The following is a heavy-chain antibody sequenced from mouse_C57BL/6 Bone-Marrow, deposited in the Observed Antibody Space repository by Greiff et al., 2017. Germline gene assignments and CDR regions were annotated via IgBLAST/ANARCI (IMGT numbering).Heavy chain of an antibody. CDR1: GYTFTDYY. D-gene: IGHD1-1*01. CDR3: ARTKLITTRDFDY. Sequence: DVQLQESGPVLVKPGASVKMSCKASGYTFTDYYMNWAKQSHGKSLEWIGVINPYNGGTSYNQKFKGKATLTVDKSSSTAYMELNSLTSEDSAVYYCARTKLITTRDFDYWGQGTTLTVSS. CDR2: INPYNGGT. J-gene: IGHJ2*01. V-gene: IGHV1-19*01.